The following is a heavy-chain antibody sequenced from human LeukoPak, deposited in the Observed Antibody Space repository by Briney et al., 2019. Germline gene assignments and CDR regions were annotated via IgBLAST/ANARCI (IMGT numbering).Heavy chain of an antibody. V-gene: IGHV1-69*01. CDR3: ARGDKDGSGSYYIYYYYYMDV. Sequence: GSSVKVSCKASGGTFSSYAISWVRQAPGQGLEWMGGIIPIFGTANYAQKFQGRVTITADESTSTAYMELSSLRSEDTAVYYCARGDKDGSGSYYIYYYYYMDVWGKGTTVTISS. CDR1: GGTFSSYA. D-gene: IGHD3-10*01. CDR2: IIPIFGTA. J-gene: IGHJ6*03.